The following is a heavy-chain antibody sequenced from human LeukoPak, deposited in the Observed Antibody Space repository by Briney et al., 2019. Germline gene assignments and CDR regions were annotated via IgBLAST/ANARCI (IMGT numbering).Heavy chain of an antibody. V-gene: IGHV1-69*13. CDR3: ARDPDIAAAGTRYFDY. Sequence: SVKVSCKASGGTFSSYAISWVRQAPGQGLEWMGGIIPIFGTANYAQKFQGRVTITADESTSTAYMELSSLRSGDTAVYYCARDPDIAAAGTRYFDYWGQGTLVTVSS. CDR1: GGTFSSYA. CDR2: IIPIFGTA. J-gene: IGHJ4*02. D-gene: IGHD6-13*01.